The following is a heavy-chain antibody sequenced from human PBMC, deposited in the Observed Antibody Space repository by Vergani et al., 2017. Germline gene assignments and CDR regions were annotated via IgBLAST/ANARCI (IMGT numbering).Heavy chain of an antibody. CDR1: GGSFTSYH. CDR3: ARGNTETNGHLYYYYYMDV. J-gene: IGHJ6*03. Sequence: QVQLQQWGGGLLKPSETLSLTCVVNGGSFTSYHWTWIRQSPGEGLEWVGDIDHTGRPDYNPSLKSRLTMSVYKSRNQFSLSLNSVTATDPAIYFCARGNTETNGHLYYYYYMDVWGQGTAVTVS. V-gene: IGHV4-34*01. CDR2: IDHTGRP. D-gene: IGHD4-11*01.